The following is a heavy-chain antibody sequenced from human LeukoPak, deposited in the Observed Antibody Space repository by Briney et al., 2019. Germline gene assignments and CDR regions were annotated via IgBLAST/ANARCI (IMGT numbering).Heavy chain of an antibody. CDR3: ATDRNRPPSD. CDR2: ISSSSSYI. V-gene: IGHV3-21*01. CDR1: GFTFSSYS. J-gene: IGHJ4*02. D-gene: IGHD1-14*01. Sequence: GGSLRLSCAASGFTFSSYSMNWVRQAPGKGLEWVSSISSSSSYIYYADSVKGRFTISRDNAKNSLHLQINSLSVEDTAVYDCATDRNRPPSDWGQGNLVTVSS.